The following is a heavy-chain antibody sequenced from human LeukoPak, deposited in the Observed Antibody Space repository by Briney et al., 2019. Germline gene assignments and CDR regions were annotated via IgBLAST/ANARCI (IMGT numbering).Heavy chain of an antibody. J-gene: IGHJ3*02. V-gene: IGHV1-69*13. CDR3: ARDQNILTGYYLNDAFDI. Sequence: GASVKVSCKASGGTFSSHAISWVRQAPGQGLEWMGGIIPIFGTANYAQKFQGRVTITADESTSTAYMELSSLRSEDTAVYYCARDQNILTGYYLNDAFDIWGQGTMVTVSS. CDR1: GGTFSSHA. CDR2: IIPIFGTA. D-gene: IGHD3-9*01.